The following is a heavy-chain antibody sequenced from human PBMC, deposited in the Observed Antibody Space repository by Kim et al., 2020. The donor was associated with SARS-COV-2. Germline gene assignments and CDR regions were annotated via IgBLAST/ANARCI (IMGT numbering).Heavy chain of an antibody. CDR3: ARGRIAAPLRYFDY. D-gene: IGHD6-13*01. V-gene: IGHV4-34*01. CDR1: GGSFSGYY. CDR2: INHSGST. Sequence: SETLSLTCAVYGGSFSGYYWSWIRQPPGKGLEWIGEINHSGSTNYNPSLKSRVTISVDTSKNQFSLKLSSVTAADTAVYYCARGRIAAPLRYFDYWGQGTLVTVSS. J-gene: IGHJ4*02.